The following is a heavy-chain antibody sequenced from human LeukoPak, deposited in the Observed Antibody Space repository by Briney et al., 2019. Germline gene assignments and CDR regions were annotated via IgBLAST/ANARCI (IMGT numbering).Heavy chain of an antibody. CDR1: GFTFSSYW. Sequence: GGSLRLSCAAPGFTFSSYWMHWVRQAPGKGLVWVSRIHSDGSSTNYADSVKGRFTISRDNAKNTLYLQMNSLRAEDTAVYYCARTYCSGGSCYRGFDIWGQGTMVTVSS. CDR3: ARTYCSGGSCYRGFDI. CDR2: IHSDGSST. D-gene: IGHD2-15*01. V-gene: IGHV3-74*01. J-gene: IGHJ3*02.